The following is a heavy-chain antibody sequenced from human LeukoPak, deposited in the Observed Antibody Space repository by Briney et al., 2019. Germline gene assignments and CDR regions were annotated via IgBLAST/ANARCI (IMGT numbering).Heavy chain of an antibody. D-gene: IGHD1-26*01. CDR2: IIPILGTA. CDR3: ARDRGDIVGATTGAFDI. J-gene: IGHJ3*02. CDR1: GGTFSSYA. Sequence: ASVKVSCKASGGTFSSYAISWVRQAPGQGLGWMGRIIPILGTANYAQKFQGRVTITTDESTSTAYMELSSLRSEDTAVYYCARDRGDIVGATTGAFDIWGQGTMVTVSS. V-gene: IGHV1-69*11.